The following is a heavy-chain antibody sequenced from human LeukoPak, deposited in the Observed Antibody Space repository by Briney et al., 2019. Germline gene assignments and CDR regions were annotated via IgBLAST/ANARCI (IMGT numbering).Heavy chain of an antibody. V-gene: IGHV3-23*01. CDR2: ISGSGGST. CDR1: GSTFGGYA. J-gene: IGHJ4*02. Sequence: GGSLRLSCAAPGSTFGGYAMAWFRQAPGKGLNWFSAISGSGGSTYYADSVKGRFTISRDNSQNTLYLQMNSLRAEDTAVYYCAKEYSGYDFDYWGQGTLVTVSS. D-gene: IGHD5-12*01. CDR3: AKEYSGYDFDY.